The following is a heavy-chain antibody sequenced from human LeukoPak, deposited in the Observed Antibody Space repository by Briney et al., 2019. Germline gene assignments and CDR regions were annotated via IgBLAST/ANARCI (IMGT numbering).Heavy chain of an antibody. CDR2: IYHSGST. Sequence: SETLSLTCAVSGGSISSGGYSWSWIRQPPGKGLEWIGYIYHSGSTYYNPSLKSRVTISVDRSKNQFSLKLSSVTAADTAVYYCARTGDYFDYWGQGTLVTVSS. CDR1: GGSISSGGYS. V-gene: IGHV4-30-2*01. J-gene: IGHJ4*02. D-gene: IGHD1-14*01. CDR3: ARTGDYFDY.